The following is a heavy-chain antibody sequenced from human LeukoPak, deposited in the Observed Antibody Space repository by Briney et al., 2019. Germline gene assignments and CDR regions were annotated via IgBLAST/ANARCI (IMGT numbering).Heavy chain of an antibody. CDR3: ARGPY. Sequence: TGGSLRLSCAASRFTFSRSWMSWVRQAPGKGLEWVASIKEDGSEIYYVDSVKGRFTISRDNAKNSLCLQMNSLRAEDTAIYYCARGPYWGQGTLVTVSS. V-gene: IGHV3-7*01. J-gene: IGHJ4*02. CDR1: RFTFSRSW. CDR2: IKEDGSEI.